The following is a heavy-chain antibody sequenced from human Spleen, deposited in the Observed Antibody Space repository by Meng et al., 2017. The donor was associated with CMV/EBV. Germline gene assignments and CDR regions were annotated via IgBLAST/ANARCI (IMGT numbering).Heavy chain of an antibody. D-gene: IGHD1-26*01. CDR2: ISGSGDKT. CDR3: ARFRRELGYFDY. Sequence: GESLKISCAASGFTFSTYAMSWVRQAPGKGLEWVSAISGSGDKTYYADSVKGRFTISRDNAKNSLYLQMNSLRAEDTAVYYCARFRRELGYFDYWGQGTLVTVSS. J-gene: IGHJ4*02. V-gene: IGHV3-23*01. CDR1: GFTFSTYA.